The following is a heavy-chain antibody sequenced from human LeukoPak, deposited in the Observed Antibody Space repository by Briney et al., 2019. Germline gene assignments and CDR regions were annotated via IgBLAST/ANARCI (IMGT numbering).Heavy chain of an antibody. CDR2: ISGSGGST. D-gene: IGHD3-16*02. J-gene: IGHJ4*01. V-gene: IGHV3-23*01. CDR1: GFTFSSYA. CDR3: AKDTMITFGGVIVGDFDY. Sequence: GGSLRLSCAASGFTFSSYAMSWVRQAPGKGLEGVSAISGSGGSTYYADSVKGRFTISRDNSKNTLYLQMNSLRAEDTAVYYCAKDTMITFGGVIVGDFDYWGQGTLVTVSS.